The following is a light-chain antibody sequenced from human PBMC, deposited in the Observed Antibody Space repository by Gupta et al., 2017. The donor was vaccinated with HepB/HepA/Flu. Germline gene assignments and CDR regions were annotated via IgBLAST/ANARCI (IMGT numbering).Light chain of an antibody. V-gene: IGLV2-14*03. Sequence: PLTQPASGSGPPGQWITISCTGTSRDVGVYDFVSWYQQYPGKAPKLFIYDVTNRPSGFSYRFSDSKSGNTASLTISGLQAEDEADYYCSSFTNTGALVLFGGGTKLSVL. J-gene: IGLJ2*01. CDR3: SSFTNTGALVL. CDR2: DVT. CDR1: SRDVGVYDF.